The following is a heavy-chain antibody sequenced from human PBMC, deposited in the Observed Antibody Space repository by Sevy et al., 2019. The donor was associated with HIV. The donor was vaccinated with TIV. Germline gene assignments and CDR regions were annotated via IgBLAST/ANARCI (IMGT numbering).Heavy chain of an antibody. CDR2: ISSSGSTI. V-gene: IGHV3-11*01. CDR1: GFTFSDYY. CDR3: ARDLSDILTGYDYPPHY. D-gene: IGHD3-9*01. J-gene: IGHJ4*02. Sequence: GGSLRLSCAASGFTFSDYYVSWIRQAPGKGLEWVSYISSSGSTIYYADSVKGRFTISRDNAKNSLYLQMNSLRAEDTAVYYCARDLSDILTGYDYPPHYWGQGTLVTVSS.